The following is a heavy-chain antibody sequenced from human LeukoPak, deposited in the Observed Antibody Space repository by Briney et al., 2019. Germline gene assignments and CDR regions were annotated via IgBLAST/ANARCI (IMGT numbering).Heavy chain of an antibody. CDR1: GFAFSSNW. CDR3: AKGSYYDSSGSFYFDY. Sequence: GGSLRLSCAASGFAFSSNWMHWVRQTPGKGLVWVSRINSGGSGTSYADSVEGRFTISRDNAKNTLYVQVNSLGTEDTAAYYCAKGSYYDSSGSFYFDYWGQGTLVTVSS. CDR2: INSGGSGT. D-gene: IGHD3-22*01. J-gene: IGHJ4*02. V-gene: IGHV3-74*01.